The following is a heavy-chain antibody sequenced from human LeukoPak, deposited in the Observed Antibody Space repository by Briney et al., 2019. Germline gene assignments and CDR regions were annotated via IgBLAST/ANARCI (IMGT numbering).Heavy chain of an antibody. D-gene: IGHD2-21*01. CDR2: IIPNSGAT. CDR3: ARGISGGFDI. J-gene: IGHJ3*02. V-gene: IGHV1-2*06. Sequence: EASVKVSCKPSGHIFTAYHLHWVRQAPGQGLGWMGRIIPNSGATNYAQNFQGRVIMTRDTSISTAYMELSRLTPDDTAVYYCARGISGGFDIWGQGTMVTVSS. CDR1: GHIFTAYH.